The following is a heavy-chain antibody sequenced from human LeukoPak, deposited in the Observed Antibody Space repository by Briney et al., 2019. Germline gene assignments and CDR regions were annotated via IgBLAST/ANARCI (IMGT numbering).Heavy chain of an antibody. J-gene: IGHJ6*03. Sequence: PSETLSLTCTVSGYSISSGYYWGWIRQPPGKGLEWIGSIYHSGSTYYNPSLKSRVTISVDTSKNQFSLKLSSVTAADTAVYYCARVGYSSSRDYYYYMDAWGKGTTVTVSS. D-gene: IGHD6-13*01. CDR3: ARVGYSSSRDYYYYMDA. CDR1: GYSISSGYY. CDR2: IYHSGST. V-gene: IGHV4-38-2*02.